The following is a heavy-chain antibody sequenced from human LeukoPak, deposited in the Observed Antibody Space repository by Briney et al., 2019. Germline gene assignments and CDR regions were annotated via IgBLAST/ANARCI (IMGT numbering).Heavy chain of an antibody. CDR1: GLTFSSHW. D-gene: IGHD1-26*01. V-gene: IGHV3-23*01. Sequence: GGSLRLSCAASGLTFSSHWMHWVRQAPGKGLKWVSGISSGGSTYYADSVKGRFTISRDNSKNTLFLQMNSLRAEDTAVYYCAKGGKWDVTPFDYWGQGTLVTVSS. CDR2: ISSGGST. CDR3: AKGGKWDVTPFDY. J-gene: IGHJ4*02.